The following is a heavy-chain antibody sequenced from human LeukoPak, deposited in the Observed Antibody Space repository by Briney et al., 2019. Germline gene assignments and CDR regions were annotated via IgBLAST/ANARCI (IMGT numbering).Heavy chain of an antibody. V-gene: IGHV4-59*01. D-gene: IGHD3-10*01. CDR3: ARVGTYGSGSYLSWLDY. J-gene: IGHJ4*02. Sequence: PSETLSLTCTVSGGSISTYFWSWIRQPPGKGLEWIGYIYYSGSTNYNPSLKSRVTISVDTSKNQFSLKLSSVTAADTAVYYCARVGTYGSGSYLSWLDYWGQGTLVTVSS. CDR1: GGSISTYF. CDR2: IYYSGST.